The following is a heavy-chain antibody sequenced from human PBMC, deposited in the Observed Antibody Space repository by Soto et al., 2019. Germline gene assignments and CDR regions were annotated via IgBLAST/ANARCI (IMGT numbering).Heavy chain of an antibody. Sequence: GASVKVSCKASGGTFSSYAISWVRQAPGQGLEWMGGIIPIFGTANYAQKFQGRVTITADESTSTAYMELSSLRSEDTAVYYCARGVGGYSYGRRGYYFDYWGQGTLVTVSS. D-gene: IGHD5-18*01. V-gene: IGHV1-69*13. CDR2: IIPIFGTA. J-gene: IGHJ4*02. CDR1: GGTFSSYA. CDR3: ARGVGGYSYGRRGYYFDY.